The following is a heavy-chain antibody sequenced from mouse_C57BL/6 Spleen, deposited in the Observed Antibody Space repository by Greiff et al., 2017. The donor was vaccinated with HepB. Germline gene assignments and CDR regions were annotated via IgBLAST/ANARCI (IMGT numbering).Heavy chain of an antibody. D-gene: IGHD3-3*01. J-gene: IGHJ4*01. Sequence: VQLQQSGPELVKPGASVKISCKASGYTFTDYYMNWVKQSHGKSLEWIGDINPNNGGTSYNQKFKGKATLTVDNSSSTAYMELRSLTSADSAVYECARGGDVGYARDDWGQGTSVTVAS. CDR3: ARGGDVGYARDD. CDR2: INPNNGGT. V-gene: IGHV1-26*01. CDR1: GYTFTDYY.